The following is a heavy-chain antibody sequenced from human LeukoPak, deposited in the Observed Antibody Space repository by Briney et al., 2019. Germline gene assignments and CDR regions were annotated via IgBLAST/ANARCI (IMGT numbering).Heavy chain of an antibody. V-gene: IGHV3-48*03. J-gene: IGHJ4*02. CDR3: AGGYRSGPGSY. CDR2: ISSIGSTI. CDR1: GFTFSSFE. Sequence: GGSLRLSCAASGFTFSSFEMNWVRQAPGKGLEWVSYISSIGSTIYYADSVKGRFTISRDNAKNSLYLQMNSLRAEDRAVYYCAGGYRSGPGSYWGRGTLVTVSS. D-gene: IGHD3-10*01.